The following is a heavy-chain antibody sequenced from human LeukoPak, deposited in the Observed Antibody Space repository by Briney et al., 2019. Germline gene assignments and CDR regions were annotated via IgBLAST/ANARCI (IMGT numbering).Heavy chain of an antibody. CDR2: IGTAGDT. Sequence: GGSLRLSCAASGFTFSSYDMHWVRQATGKGLEWVSAIGTAGDTYYPGSVKGRSTISRENAKNSLYPQMNSLRAGDTAVYYCARGVRSDWLLHYYYYYGMDVWGQGTTVTVSS. J-gene: IGHJ6*02. CDR3: ARGVRSDWLLHYYYYYGMDV. V-gene: IGHV3-13*01. D-gene: IGHD3-9*01. CDR1: GFTFSSYD.